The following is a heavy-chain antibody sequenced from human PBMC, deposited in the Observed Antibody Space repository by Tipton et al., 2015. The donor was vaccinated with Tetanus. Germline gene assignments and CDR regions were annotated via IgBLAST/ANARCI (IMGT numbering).Heavy chain of an antibody. J-gene: IGHJ3*01. D-gene: IGHD5-24*01. CDR2: IWYDGSNQ. CDR1: GFTFKHHG. Sequence: SLRLSCEASGFTFKHHGMYWVRQAPGKGLERVANIWYDGSNQDYGHSVRGRFTISRDNSKNTLFLQMNSLRAEDTAVYYCARRTNSGHVYNPLDLGGQGTMVIVSS. CDR3: ARRTNSGHVYNPLDL. V-gene: IGHV3-33*07.